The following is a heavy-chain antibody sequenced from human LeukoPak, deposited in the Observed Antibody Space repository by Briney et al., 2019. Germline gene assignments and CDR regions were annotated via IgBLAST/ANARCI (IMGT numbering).Heavy chain of an antibody. CDR2: ISGSGGST. Sequence: PGGSLRLSCAASGFTFSSYGMSWVRQAPGKGLEWVSAISGSGGSTYYADSVKGRFTISRDNSKNTLYLQMNSLRAEDTAVYYCAKEVLRYFDCPIDYWGQGTLVTVSS. D-gene: IGHD3-9*01. J-gene: IGHJ4*02. CDR3: AKEVLRYFDCPIDY. V-gene: IGHV3-23*01. CDR1: GFTFSSYG.